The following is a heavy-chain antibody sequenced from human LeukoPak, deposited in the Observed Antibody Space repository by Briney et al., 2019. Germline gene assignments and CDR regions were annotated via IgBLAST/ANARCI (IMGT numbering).Heavy chain of an antibody. CDR3: AKEMDLSRYCSSTSCHPFDF. CDR2: ISWNSGSI. J-gene: IGHJ4*02. V-gene: IGHV3-9*01. Sequence: GGSLRLSCAASGFTFDDYAMDWVRQAPGKGLEWVSGISWNSGSIDYADSVKGRFIISRDNAKNSLYLQMGSLSTEDTAFYYCAKEMDLSRYCSSTSCHPFDFWGQGTLVTVSS. D-gene: IGHD2-2*01. CDR1: GFTFDDYA.